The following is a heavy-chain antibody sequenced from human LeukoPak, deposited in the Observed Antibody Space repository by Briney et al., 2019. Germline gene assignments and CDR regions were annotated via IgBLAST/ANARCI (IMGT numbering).Heavy chain of an antibody. CDR2: MNPNSGNT. J-gene: IGHJ6*03. CDR1: GYTFTSYD. Sequence: ASVKLSCKASGYTFTSYDINWVRQATGQGLEWMGWMNPNSGNTGYAQKFQGRVTMTRNTSISTAYMELSSLRSEDTAVYYCARARRARTAGYYYMDVWGKGTTVTVSS. V-gene: IGHV1-8*01. D-gene: IGHD2-2*01. CDR3: ARARRARTAGYYYMDV.